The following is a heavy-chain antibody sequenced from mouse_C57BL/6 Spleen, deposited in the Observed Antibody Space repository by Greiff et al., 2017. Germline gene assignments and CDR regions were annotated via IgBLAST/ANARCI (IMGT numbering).Heavy chain of an antibody. D-gene: IGHD2-4*01. J-gene: IGHJ4*01. Sequence: QVQLQQSGAELVRPGTSVKVSCKASGYAFTNYLIEWVKQRPGQGLEWIGVINPGSGGTNYNEKFKGKATLTADKSSRTAYMQLSSLTSEDSAVYFCARGYYDYDGTGYAMDYWGQGTSVTVSS. V-gene: IGHV1-54*01. CDR2: INPGSGGT. CDR1: GYAFTNYL. CDR3: ARGYYDYDGTGYAMDY.